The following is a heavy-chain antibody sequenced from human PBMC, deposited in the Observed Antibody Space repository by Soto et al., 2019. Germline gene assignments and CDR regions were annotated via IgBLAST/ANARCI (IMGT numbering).Heavy chain of an antibody. CDR3: ARSPAPRVYFQH. CDR2: IYWDDGK. J-gene: IGHJ1*01. CDR1: GFSLNTGGVT. D-gene: IGHD3-10*01. V-gene: IGHV2-5*02. Sequence: SGPTPVNPTQPLTLTGFFSGFSLNTGGVTVGWIRQPPGKALEWVALIYWDDGKRYSPSLKSRLTITKETSRNQVVLTMTNVDPEDTATYFCARSPAPRVYFQHWGEGTLVTV.